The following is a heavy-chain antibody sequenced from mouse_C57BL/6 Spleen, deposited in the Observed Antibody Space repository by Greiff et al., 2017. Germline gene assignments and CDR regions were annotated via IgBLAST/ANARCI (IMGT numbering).Heavy chain of an antibody. CDR2: IRSKSNNYAT. CDR3: VRQPHYFYYAMDY. V-gene: IGHV10-1*01. D-gene: IGHD1-1*01. CDR1: GFSFNTYA. J-gene: IGHJ4*01. Sequence: EVQLVESGGGLVQPKGSLKLSCAASGFSFNTYAMNWVRQAPGKGLEWVARIRSKSNNYATYYADSVKDRFTISRDDSESMLYLQMNNLKTEDTAMYYCVRQPHYFYYAMDYWGQGTSVTVSS.